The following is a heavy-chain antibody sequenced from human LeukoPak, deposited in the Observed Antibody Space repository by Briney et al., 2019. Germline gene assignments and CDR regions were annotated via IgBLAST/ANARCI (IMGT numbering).Heavy chain of an antibody. D-gene: IGHD6-13*01. CDR2: TYYSGST. Sequence: SETLSLTCTVSGGSISSYYWSWIRQPPGKGLEWIGYTYYSGSTNYNPSLKSRVTISVDTSKNQFSLKLSSVTAADTAVYYCARVYSSSWLYFDYWGQGTLVTVSS. CDR1: GGSISSYY. J-gene: IGHJ4*02. V-gene: IGHV4-59*01. CDR3: ARVYSSSWLYFDY.